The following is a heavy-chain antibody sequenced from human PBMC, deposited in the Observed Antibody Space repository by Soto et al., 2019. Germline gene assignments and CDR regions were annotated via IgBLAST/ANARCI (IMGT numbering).Heavy chain of an antibody. V-gene: IGHV3-23*01. CDR3: AKFFVAGTRGYFDS. D-gene: IGHD6-19*01. CDR1: VFIFSSYA. Sequence: WWSLRLSCSASVFIFSSYAMSWLRQAPGKGLEWVSAISASGYNAYYADSVKGRFTISRDRSKSLYLQMKSLRAEDTAIYYCAKFFVAGTRGYFDSWGQGTLVTVSS. CDR2: ISASGYNA. J-gene: IGHJ4*02.